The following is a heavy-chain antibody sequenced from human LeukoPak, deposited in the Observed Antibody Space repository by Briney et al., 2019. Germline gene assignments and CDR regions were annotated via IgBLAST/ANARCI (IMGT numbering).Heavy chain of an antibody. J-gene: IGHJ4*02. Sequence: GGSLRLSCAASGFTFRSYWMCWFRQAPEKGLEWVANINQGGSVQYYMDSVKGRFTISRDDAKNSLYVQMNSLRDEDTAVYYCARVEYSGWNLEYWGQGTLVTVSS. CDR1: GFTFRSYW. D-gene: IGHD5-12*01. CDR3: ARVEYSGWNLEY. V-gene: IGHV3-7*01. CDR2: INQGGSVQ.